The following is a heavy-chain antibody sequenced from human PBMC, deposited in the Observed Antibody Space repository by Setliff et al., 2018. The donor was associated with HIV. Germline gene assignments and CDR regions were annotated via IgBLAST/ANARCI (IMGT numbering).Heavy chain of an antibody. V-gene: IGHV1-18*01. CDR3: GRQLSNALES. Sequence: GVSVKVSCKASGYNFSSNGISWVRQAPGQGLEWMGWISSYNGNTKYAQKVQDRVTMTKDTSTSTAYMELRSLRSDDTAVYYCGRQLSNALESWGQGTLVTVSS. D-gene: IGHD1-1*01. CDR2: ISSYNGNT. CDR1: GYNFSSNG. J-gene: IGHJ4*02.